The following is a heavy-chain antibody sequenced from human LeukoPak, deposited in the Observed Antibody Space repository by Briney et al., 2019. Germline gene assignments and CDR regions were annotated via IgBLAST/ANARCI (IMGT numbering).Heavy chain of an antibody. CDR2: INAGNGNT. D-gene: IGHD1-26*01. Sequence: ASVKVSCKASGYTFTSYAMHWVRQAPGQRLEWMGWINAGNGNTKYSQKFQGRVTMTRDTSTSTVYMELSSLRSEDTAVYYCARDPPLVSSGSYYAAYYFDYWGQGTLVTVSS. CDR3: ARDPPLVSSGSYYAAYYFDY. V-gene: IGHV1-3*01. J-gene: IGHJ4*02. CDR1: GYTFTSYA.